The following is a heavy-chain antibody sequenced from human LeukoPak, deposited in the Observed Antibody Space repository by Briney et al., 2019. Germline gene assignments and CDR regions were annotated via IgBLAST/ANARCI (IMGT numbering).Heavy chain of an antibody. D-gene: IGHD6-6*01. CDR3: ARSEEPGIAGRPNPY. J-gene: IGHJ4*02. V-gene: IGHV1-8*01. CDR1: GYTFTSYD. Sequence: ASVKVSCKASGYTFTSYDINWVRQATGQGLEWMGWMNPNSGNTGYAQKFQGRVSMTRNTSISTAYMELSSLRSEDTAVYYCARSEEPGIAGRPNPYWGQGTLVTVSS. CDR2: MNPNSGNT.